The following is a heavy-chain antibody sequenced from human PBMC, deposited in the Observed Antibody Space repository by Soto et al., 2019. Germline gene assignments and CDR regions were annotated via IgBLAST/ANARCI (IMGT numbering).Heavy chain of an antibody. CDR1: GFTFSSYS. D-gene: IGHD2-8*01. CDR3: ARDSGYCTIGVCYSSHVHIVAIP. CDR2: ISSSSSYI. Sequence: GGSLRLSCAASGFTFSSYSMNWVRQAPGKGLEWVSSISSSSSYIYYADSLKARFTISRDNAKNSLYLQMNSLRAEGTAVYYCARDSGYCTIGVCYSSHVHIVAIPWGQGTLVTVSS. J-gene: IGHJ5*02. V-gene: IGHV3-21*01.